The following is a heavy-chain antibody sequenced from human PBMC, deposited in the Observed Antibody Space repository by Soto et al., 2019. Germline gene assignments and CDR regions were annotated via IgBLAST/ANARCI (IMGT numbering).Heavy chain of an antibody. CDR1: GFTFSSYA. D-gene: IGHD3-10*01. Sequence: GGSLRLSCAASGFTFSSYAMSWVRQAPGKGLEWVAVIWYDGSNKYYADSVKGRFTISRDNSKNTLYLQMNSLRAEDTAVYYCAKYYYGSSGAFDIWGQGTMVTVSS. V-gene: IGHV3-33*08. CDR2: IWYDGSNK. CDR3: AKYYYGSSGAFDI. J-gene: IGHJ3*02.